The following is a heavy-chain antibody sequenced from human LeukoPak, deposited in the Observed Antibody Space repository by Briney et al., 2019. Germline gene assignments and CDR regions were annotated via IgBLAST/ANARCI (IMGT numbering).Heavy chain of an antibody. CDR2: IYYSGST. CDR3: ARGSEQWLTYFDY. V-gene: IGHV4-59*12. CDR1: GGSISSYY. J-gene: IGHJ4*02. D-gene: IGHD6-19*01. Sequence: PSETLSLTCSVSGGSISSYYWSWIRQPSGKGLEWIGYIYYSGSTNYNPSLRSRVTMSVDTSKNQISLKLSSVTAADTAVYYCARGSEQWLTYFDYWGLGTQVTVSS.